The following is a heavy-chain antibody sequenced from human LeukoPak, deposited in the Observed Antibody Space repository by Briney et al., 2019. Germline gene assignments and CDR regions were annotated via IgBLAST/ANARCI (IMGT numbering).Heavy chain of an antibody. V-gene: IGHV3-23*01. J-gene: IGHJ4*02. D-gene: IGHD6-13*01. CDR3: AKRLFPGIAAAEGFDY. CDR2: ISGSGGST. Sequence: GGSLRPSCAASGFTFSSYAMSWVRQAPGKGLEWVSAISGSGGSTYYADSVKGRFTISRDNSKNTLYLQMNSLRAEDTAVYYCAKRLFPGIAAAEGFDYWGQGTLVTVSS. CDR1: GFTFSSYA.